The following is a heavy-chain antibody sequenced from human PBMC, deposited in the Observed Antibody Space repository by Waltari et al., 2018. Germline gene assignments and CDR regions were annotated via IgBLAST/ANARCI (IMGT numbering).Heavy chain of an antibody. V-gene: IGHV4-38-2*01. J-gene: IGHJ4*02. CDR1: GYSISSGYY. Sequence: QVQLPESGPGLVKPSETLSLTCAVSGYSISSGYYWGWIRQPPGTGLEWSGSSYESESTYTNTTLKRRVTISVDTTKNKVSLKLSSVTAADAAVYYWASPIRITFGGFDYWGQGTLVTVSS. CDR2: SYESEST. CDR3: ASPIRITFGGFDY. D-gene: IGHD3-16*01.